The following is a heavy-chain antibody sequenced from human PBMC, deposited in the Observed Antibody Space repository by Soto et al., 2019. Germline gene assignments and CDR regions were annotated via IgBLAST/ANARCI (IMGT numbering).Heavy chain of an antibody. V-gene: IGHV5-51*01. CDR2: IYPVDSDT. Sequence: PGESLKISCKGSGYTFNIYWIAWVRQMPGKGLEWMGFIYPVDSDTRYSPSFQGQVTISVDKSINTAYLQWSSLQASDTAIYYSARQDGDRLFYFDYWGQGTPVTVTS. J-gene: IGHJ4*02. CDR1: GYTFNIYW. D-gene: IGHD4-17*01. CDR3: ARQDGDRLFYFDY.